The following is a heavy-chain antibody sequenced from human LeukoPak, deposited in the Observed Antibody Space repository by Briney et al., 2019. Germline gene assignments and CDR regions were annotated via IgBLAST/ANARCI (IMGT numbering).Heavy chain of an antibody. CDR2: IKPTKTDGGAP. Sequence: PEGSLRLSRAASGFTFSDAWMTWVRQAPGKGLEWVGRIKPTKTDGGAPYYAAPVKGRFTISRDDSTDRLYLQMNSLKTEDTAVYFCAREGSLYGYHSFDSWGQGTLVTVSS. CDR3: AREGSLYGYHSFDS. D-gene: IGHD5-18*01. CDR1: GFTFSDAW. V-gene: IGHV3-15*01. J-gene: IGHJ4*02.